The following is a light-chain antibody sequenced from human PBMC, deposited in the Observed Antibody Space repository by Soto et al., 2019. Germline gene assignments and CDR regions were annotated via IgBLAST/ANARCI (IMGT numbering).Light chain of an antibody. CDR2: SNN. CDR3: AAWDDSLNGYV. CDR1: NSKNGSNT. V-gene: IGLV1-44*01. J-gene: IGLJ1*01. Sequence: HSVLNQPPPASWDPGQRVTISFFWNNSKNGSNTVNWYQQLPGTAPKLLIYSNNQRPSGVPDRFSGSKSGTSASLAISGLQSEDEADYYCAAWDDSLNGYVIGTGTKVTVL.